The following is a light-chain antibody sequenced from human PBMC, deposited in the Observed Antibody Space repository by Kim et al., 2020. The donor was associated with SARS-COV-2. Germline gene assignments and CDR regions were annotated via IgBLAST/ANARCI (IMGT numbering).Light chain of an antibody. CDR3: CSYAGSFSWV. J-gene: IGLJ3*02. CDR2: DVS. CDR1: SSDVGGYNY. V-gene: IGLV2-11*01. Sequence: GPSVTISCTGTSSDVGGYNYVSWYQHHPGKAPKLMIYDVSKRPSGVPDRFSGSKSGNTASLTISGLQAEDEADYYCCSYAGSFSWVFGGGTQLTVL.